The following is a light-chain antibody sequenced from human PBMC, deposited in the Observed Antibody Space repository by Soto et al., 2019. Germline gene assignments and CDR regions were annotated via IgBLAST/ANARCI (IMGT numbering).Light chain of an antibody. CDR1: QSLLHSDGYKY. V-gene: IGKV2-28*01. CDR3: MQTLQTPFN. CDR2: LLC. J-gene: IGKJ3*01. Sequence: IVITQSTVSLPVTRGEPASISCKSSQSLLHSDGYKYLDWYVQKAGQSPQLLIYLLCHRASGVPDRISGSGSGTDFTLKISKVEADDVGVYYCMQTLQTPFNFGPGTKVD.